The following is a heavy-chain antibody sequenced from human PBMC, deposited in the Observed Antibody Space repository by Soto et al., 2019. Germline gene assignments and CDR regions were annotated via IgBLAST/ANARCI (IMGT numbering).Heavy chain of an antibody. CDR1: GDSVSSNSAA. V-gene: IGHV6-1*01. Sequence: SPTLSLTCAISGDSVSSNSAAWNWIRQSPSRGLEWLGRTYYRSKWYNEYAVSVKSRITINPDTSKNQFSLQLNSVTPEDTAVYYCARDNSSSWYYYYYGMDVWGQGTTVTVSS. D-gene: IGHD6-13*01. CDR2: TYYRSKWYN. CDR3: ARDNSSSWYYYYYGMDV. J-gene: IGHJ6*02.